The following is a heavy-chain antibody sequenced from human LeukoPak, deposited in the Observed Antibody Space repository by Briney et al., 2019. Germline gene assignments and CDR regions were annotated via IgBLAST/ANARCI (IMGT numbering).Heavy chain of an antibody. J-gene: IGHJ5*02. V-gene: IGHV4-39*01. CDR2: IYYSGSN. CDR3: ARHGRYYDILTGYYYWFDP. Sequence: SETLSLTCTVSGGSISSSSYYWGWLRQPPGKGLEWIGSIYYSGSNQYNPSLKSRVTTSVDTSKNQCSLNLSSVTAADTAVYYCARHGRYYDILTGYYYWFDPWGQGTLVTVSS. D-gene: IGHD3-9*01. CDR1: GGSISSSSYY.